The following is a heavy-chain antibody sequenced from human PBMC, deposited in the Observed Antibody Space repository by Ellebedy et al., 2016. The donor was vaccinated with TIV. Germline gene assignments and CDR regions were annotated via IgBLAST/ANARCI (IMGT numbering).Heavy chain of an antibody. D-gene: IGHD2-2*01. CDR1: DYTFSSYT. CDR2: ISSTTNTA. CDR3: VKDCSSFTCQRV. V-gene: IGHV3-48*02. Sequence: GESLKISXEGFDYTFSSYTMNWVRQAPGKGLEWVSYISSTTNTALYADSVKGRFTISRDNFENALYLQMNSLRDEDTGVYHCVKDCSSFTCQRVWGKGTTVTVSS. J-gene: IGHJ6*04.